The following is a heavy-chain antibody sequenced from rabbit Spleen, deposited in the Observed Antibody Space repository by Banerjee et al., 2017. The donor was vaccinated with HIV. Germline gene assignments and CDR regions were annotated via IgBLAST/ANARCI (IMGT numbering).Heavy chain of an antibody. J-gene: IGHJ4*01. CDR1: GVSFNDKDV. CDR3: ARGDTADDYVDL. V-gene: IGHV1S45*01. CDR2: IAGGSSGST. Sequence: QEQLLESGGGLVQPEGSLTLTCKASGVSFNDKDVMCWVRQAPGKGLEWIACIAGGSSGSTYYESWAKGRFTISKTSSTTVTLQMTSLTAADTATYFCARGDTADDYVDLWGPGTLVTVS. D-gene: IGHD2-1*01.